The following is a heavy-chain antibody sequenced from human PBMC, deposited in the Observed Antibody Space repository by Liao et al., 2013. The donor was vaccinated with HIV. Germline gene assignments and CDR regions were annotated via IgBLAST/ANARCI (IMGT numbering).Heavy chain of an antibody. D-gene: IGHD3-16*01. CDR1: GGSISDYY. CDR2: IYYSGTT. V-gene: IGHV4-30-4*08. J-gene: IGHJ6*03. CDR3: ARLITFRRGFYYYYMDV. Sequence: QVQLQESGPGLVKPSETLSLTCTVSGGSISDYYWSWIRQPPGKGLEWIGCIYYSGTTYYNPSLKSRVVISVDKSRNQFSLELSSVTAADTAVYYCARLITFRRGFYYYYMDVWAKGPTVTVSS.